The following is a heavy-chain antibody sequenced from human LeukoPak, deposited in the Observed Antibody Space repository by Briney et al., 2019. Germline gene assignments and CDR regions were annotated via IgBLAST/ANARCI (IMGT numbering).Heavy chain of an antibody. Sequence: SETLSLTCAVYGGSFSGYYWSWIRQPPGKGLEWIGEINHSGSTNYNPSLKSRVTISVDTSKNQFSLKLSSVTAADTAVYYRARDPDYGDYYLDYWGQGTLVTVSS. CDR2: INHSGST. CDR3: ARDPDYGDYYLDY. CDR1: GGSFSGYY. D-gene: IGHD4-17*01. J-gene: IGHJ4*02. V-gene: IGHV4-34*01.